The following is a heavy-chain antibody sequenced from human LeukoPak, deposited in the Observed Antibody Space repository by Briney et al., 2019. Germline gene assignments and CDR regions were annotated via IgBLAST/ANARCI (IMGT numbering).Heavy chain of an antibody. CDR2: INPNSGDT. V-gene: IGHV1-2*02. Sequence: ASVKVSRKASGYTFTGYHMHWVRQAPGQGLGWMGWINPNSGDTNYAQKFQGRVTMTRDTSISTAYVELSRLRSDDTAVYYCARVAVEMASWFDPWGQGTLVTVSS. CDR1: GYTFTGYH. CDR3: ARVAVEMASWFDP. J-gene: IGHJ5*02. D-gene: IGHD5-24*01.